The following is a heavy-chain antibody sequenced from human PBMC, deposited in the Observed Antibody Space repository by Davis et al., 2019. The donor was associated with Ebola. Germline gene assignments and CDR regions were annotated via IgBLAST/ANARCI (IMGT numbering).Heavy chain of an antibody. V-gene: IGHV3-7*01. D-gene: IGHD1-26*01. CDR1: GFTFSSYW. J-gene: IGHJ4*02. CDR2: IKQDGSEK. Sequence: GGSLRLSCAASGFTFSSYWMSWVRQAPGKGLEWVANIKQDGSEKNYVDSVKGRFTISRDNAKNSLYLQMNGLRDDDTATYFCARDSGTYSAQYWGQGILVTVSS. CDR3: ARDSGTYSAQY.